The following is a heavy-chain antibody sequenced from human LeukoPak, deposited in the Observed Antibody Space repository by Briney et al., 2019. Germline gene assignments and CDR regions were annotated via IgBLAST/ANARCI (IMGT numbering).Heavy chain of an antibody. CDR1: GFTFTDYY. CDR2: ISSSGSTI. J-gene: IGHJ6*03. V-gene: IGHV3-11*04. Sequence: GSLRLSCAASGFTFTDYYISWIRQAPGKGLEWISYISSSGSTIYYADSMKGRFNISRDNAKNSVYLQMDSLRAEDTAVYYCARGYNYYYYMDVWGKGTTVTVAS. CDR3: ARGYNYYYYMDV.